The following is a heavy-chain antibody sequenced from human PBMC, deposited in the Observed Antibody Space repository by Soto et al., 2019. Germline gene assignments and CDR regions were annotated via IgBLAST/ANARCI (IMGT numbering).Heavy chain of an antibody. CDR2: IWYDGSNK. D-gene: IGHD4-17*01. Sequence: QVQLVESGGGVVQPGRSLRLSCAASGFTFSSYGMHWVRQAPGKGLEWVAVIWYDGSNKYYADSVKGRFTISRDNSKNTLYLQMNSLSAEDTAVYYCARVMSPPRGYGDYPLDYWGQGTLVTVSS. CDR1: GFTFSSYG. J-gene: IGHJ4*02. V-gene: IGHV3-33*01. CDR3: ARVMSPPRGYGDYPLDY.